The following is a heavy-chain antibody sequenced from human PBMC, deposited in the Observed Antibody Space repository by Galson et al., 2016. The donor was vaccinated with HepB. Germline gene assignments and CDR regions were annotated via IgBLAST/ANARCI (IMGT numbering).Heavy chain of an antibody. CDR2: IYPGDSDT. Sequence: QSGAEVKWPGESLEISCQASGYSFTTYWIGWVRQMPGKGLEWMGVIYPGDSDTRYSPSFQGQVSISVDKSINTAFLQWTSLKASDTAIYYCARQRGCTSAWSDSHFYYHPMDVWGQGTTVT. D-gene: IGHD6-19*01. J-gene: IGHJ6*02. V-gene: IGHV5-51*01. CDR3: ARQRGCTSAWSDSHFYYHPMDV. CDR1: GYSFTTYW.